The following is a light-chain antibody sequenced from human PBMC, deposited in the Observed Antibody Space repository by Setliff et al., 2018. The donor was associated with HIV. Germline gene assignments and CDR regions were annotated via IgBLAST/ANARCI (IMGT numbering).Light chain of an antibody. V-gene: IGLV2-14*03. J-gene: IGLJ1*01. CDR2: DVT. CDR3: CSYTGSSTYV. CDR1: SSAVGGYNY. Sequence: QSALAQPASVSGSPGQSITISCTGTSSAVGGYNYASWYQQHPGKAPKLMISDVTNRPSGVSNRFSGSKSGNTASLTISGLQAEDEADYYCCSYTGSSTYVFGTGTKAPS.